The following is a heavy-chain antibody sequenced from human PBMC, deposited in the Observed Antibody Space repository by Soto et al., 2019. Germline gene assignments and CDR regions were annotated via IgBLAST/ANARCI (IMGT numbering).Heavy chain of an antibody. CDR1: GFTFSSYA. CDR2: ISGSGGST. V-gene: IGHV3-23*01. D-gene: IGHD4-17*01. CDR3: AKVYTVTTRWYCDL. Sequence: EVQLLESGGGLVQPGGSLRLSCAASGFTFSSYAMSWVRQAPGKRLEWVSAISGSGGSTYYADSVKGRFTISRDNSKNTLYLQMNSLRAGDTAVYYCAKVYTVTTRWYCDLWGRGTLVTVSS. J-gene: IGHJ2*01.